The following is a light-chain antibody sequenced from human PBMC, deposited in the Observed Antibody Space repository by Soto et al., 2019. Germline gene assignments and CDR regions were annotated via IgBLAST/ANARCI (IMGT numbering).Light chain of an antibody. Sequence: EIVLTQSQRTLSPSVVERVTLXCRASQSVSNNYLAWYQQKPGQAPRLLIYGASTRATGIPDRFSGSGSGTDFTLTISRLEPEDFAVYYCQQYGSSGTFGQGTKVDI. CDR2: GAS. J-gene: IGKJ1*01. CDR3: QQYGSSGT. V-gene: IGKV3-20*01. CDR1: QSVSNNY.